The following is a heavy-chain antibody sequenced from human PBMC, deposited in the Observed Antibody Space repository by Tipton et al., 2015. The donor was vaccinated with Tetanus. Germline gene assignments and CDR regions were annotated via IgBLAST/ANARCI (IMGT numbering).Heavy chain of an antibody. D-gene: IGHD5-24*01. CDR1: GFIFSTYG. J-gene: IGHJ4*02. CDR3: ARDRGMATILGSEFDY. Sequence: SLRLSCAASGFIFSTYGMHWVRQAPGKGLEWVAVISYDGTNKYHTDSVKGRFTISRDSSKNTLYLQMNSLRPEDTAVYYCARDRGMATILGSEFDYWGQGTLVTVSS. V-gene: IGHV3-30*03. CDR2: ISYDGTNK.